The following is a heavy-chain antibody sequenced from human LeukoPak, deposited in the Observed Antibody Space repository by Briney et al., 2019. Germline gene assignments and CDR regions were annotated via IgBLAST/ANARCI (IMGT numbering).Heavy chain of an antibody. J-gene: IGHJ5*02. V-gene: IGHV5-51*01. CDR3: GRLVESIFGVVMYNWFDR. Sequence: GESLKISCKGSGYRFTSYWIGWVRQMPGKGLEWMGIIYPGDSDTRYSPSFQGQVTISADKSISTAYLQWSSLKASDTPIYYCGRLVESIFGVVMYNWFDRWGQGTLVTVSS. CDR2: IYPGDSDT. CDR1: GYRFTSYW. D-gene: IGHD3-3*01.